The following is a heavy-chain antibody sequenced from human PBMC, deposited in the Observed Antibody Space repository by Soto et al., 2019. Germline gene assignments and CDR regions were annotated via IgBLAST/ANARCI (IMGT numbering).Heavy chain of an antibody. V-gene: IGHV3-30*18. J-gene: IGHJ5*02. CDR2: ISYDGSNK. CDR3: AKDTTMVRGVIIPGGWFDP. Sequence: GGSLRLSCAASGFTFSSYGMHWVRQAPGKGLEWVAVISYDGSNKYYADSVKGRFTISRDNSKNTLYLQMNSLRAEDTAVYYCAKDTTMVRGVIIPGGWFDPWGQGTLVTVSS. CDR1: GFTFSSYG. D-gene: IGHD3-10*01.